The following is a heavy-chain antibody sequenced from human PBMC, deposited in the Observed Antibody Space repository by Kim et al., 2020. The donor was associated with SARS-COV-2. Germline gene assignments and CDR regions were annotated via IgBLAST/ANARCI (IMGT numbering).Heavy chain of an antibody. J-gene: IGHJ4*02. CDR3: ARLGEQLATDEYYFDY. D-gene: IGHD6-6*01. V-gene: IGHV1-46*01. Sequence: KFRGRVTMTRDTSTSTVYMELSSLRSEDTAVYYCARLGEQLATDEYYFDYWGQGTLVTVSS.